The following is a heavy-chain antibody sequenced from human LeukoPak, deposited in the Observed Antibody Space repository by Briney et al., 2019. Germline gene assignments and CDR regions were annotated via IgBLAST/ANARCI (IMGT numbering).Heavy chain of an antibody. CDR1: GGSFSGYY. D-gene: IGHD5-18*01. CDR2: INRSGST. Sequence: SETLSLTCAVYGGSFSGYYWSWIRQPPGKGLEWIGEINRSGSTNYNPSLKSRVTISVDTSKNQFSLKLSSVTAADTAVYYCARRYSYGYLPFDYWGQGTLVTVSS. CDR3: ARRYSYGYLPFDY. V-gene: IGHV4-34*01. J-gene: IGHJ4*02.